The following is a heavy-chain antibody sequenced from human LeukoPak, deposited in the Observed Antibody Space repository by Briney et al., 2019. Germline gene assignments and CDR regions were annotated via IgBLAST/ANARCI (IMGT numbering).Heavy chain of an antibody. CDR1: GYIFTGYW. Sequence: GAALKISCKGSGYIFTGYWIGWVRQLPGKGLEWMGIIYPGDSDTSYNTSFQGQVTISADKSISTAYLQWSSLKASDTAMYYCARGFLGYCSSTSCSTYDAFDIWGQGTMVTVSS. D-gene: IGHD2-2*01. V-gene: IGHV5-51*01. CDR3: ARGFLGYCSSTSCSTYDAFDI. CDR2: IYPGDSDT. J-gene: IGHJ3*02.